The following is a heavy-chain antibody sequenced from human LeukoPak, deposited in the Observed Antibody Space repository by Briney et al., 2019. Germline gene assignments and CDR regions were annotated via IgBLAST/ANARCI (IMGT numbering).Heavy chain of an antibody. D-gene: IGHD3-10*01. V-gene: IGHV4-4*07. CDR2: IYTSGST. CDR1: GGSISSYY. Sequence: KPSETLSLTCTVPGGSISSYYWSWIRQPAGKGLEWIGRIYTSGSTNYNPSLKSRVTMSVDTSKNQFSLKLSSVTAADTAVYYCARDEHGSGSQDAFDIWGQGTMVTVSS. J-gene: IGHJ3*02. CDR3: ARDEHGSGSQDAFDI.